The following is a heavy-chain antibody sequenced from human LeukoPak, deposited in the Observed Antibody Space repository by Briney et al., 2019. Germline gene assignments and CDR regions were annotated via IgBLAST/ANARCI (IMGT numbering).Heavy chain of an antibody. J-gene: IGHJ3*02. CDR2: IIPIFGTA. CDR1: GGTFSSYA. Sequence: SVKVSCKASGGTFSSYAISWVRQAPGQGLEWMGGIIPIFGTANYAQKFQGRVTITADESTSTAYMELSSLRSEDTAVYYCARDRPPRHYDSQSHAFEIWGQGTMVTVSS. V-gene: IGHV1-69*13. CDR3: ARDRPPRHYDSQSHAFEI. D-gene: IGHD3-22*01.